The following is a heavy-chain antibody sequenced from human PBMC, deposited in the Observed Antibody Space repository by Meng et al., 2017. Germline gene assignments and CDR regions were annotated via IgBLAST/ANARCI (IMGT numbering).Heavy chain of an antibody. V-gene: IGHV4-61*01. CDR1: GGSVGSGNYY. CDR3: ARDVGGDYETLFDY. J-gene: IGHJ4*02. CDR2: IVYSGST. D-gene: IGHD4-17*01. Sequence: VQLQESGPGVARPSKTLSLTCTFSGGSVGSGNYYWSWIRQPPGKGLEWIGYIVYSGSTTYNPSLKTRVTISVDTSKNQFSLKLTSVTAADTAVYFCARDVGGDYETLFDYWGQGTLVTVSS.